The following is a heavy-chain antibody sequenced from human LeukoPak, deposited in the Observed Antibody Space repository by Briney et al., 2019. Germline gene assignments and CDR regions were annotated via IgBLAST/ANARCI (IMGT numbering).Heavy chain of an antibody. J-gene: IGHJ5*02. D-gene: IGHD3-10*01. CDR3: ARFYGSGSLPQDWFDP. CDR2: IYAGDSDT. CDR1: GYSFTSYW. Sequence: GESLKISCKGSGYSFTSYWIGWVRQMPGKGLEWMGIIYAGDSDTRYSPSFQGQVTISADKSISTAYLQWSSLKASDTAMYYCARFYGSGSLPQDWFDPWGQGTLVTVSS. V-gene: IGHV5-51*01.